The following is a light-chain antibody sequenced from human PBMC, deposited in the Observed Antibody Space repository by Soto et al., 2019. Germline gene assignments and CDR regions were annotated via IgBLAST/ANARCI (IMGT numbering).Light chain of an antibody. CDR2: GAS. V-gene: IGKV3-20*01. J-gene: IGKJ4*01. CDR1: QSVSSSY. Sequence: PGERATLSCRTSQSVSSSYLAWYQQKPAQAPRLLIYGASSRATGIPDRFSGSKSGTDFTLTISSLEPEDSTVYYCQRYSITLHTFGEGAKV. CDR3: QRYSITLHT.